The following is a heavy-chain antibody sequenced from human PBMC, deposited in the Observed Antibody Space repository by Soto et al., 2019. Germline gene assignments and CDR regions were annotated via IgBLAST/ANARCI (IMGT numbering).Heavy chain of an antibody. J-gene: IGHJ4*02. CDR1: GFTFSSYW. CDR3: ARDLSPPLATHSSIVVAKSGGFDY. Sequence: GGSLRLSCAASGFTFSSYWMHWVRQAPGKGLVWVSRINSDGSSTSYADSVKGRFTISRDNAKNTLYLQMNSLRAEDTAVYYCARDLSPPLATHSSIVVAKSGGFDYWGQGTLVTVSS. CDR2: INSDGSST. D-gene: IGHD2-2*01. V-gene: IGHV3-74*01.